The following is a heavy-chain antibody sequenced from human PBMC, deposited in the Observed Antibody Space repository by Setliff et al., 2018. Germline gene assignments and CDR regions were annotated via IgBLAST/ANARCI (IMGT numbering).Heavy chain of an antibody. D-gene: IGHD3-3*01. V-gene: IGHV4-61*02. CDR3: RFWSGYYKNDY. CDR2: IYPSGGT. J-gene: IGHJ4*02. CDR1: GGSISSGHYY. Sequence: PSETLSLTCTVSGGSISSGHYYWNWIRQPAGKGLEWIGRIYPSGGTNYNPDLKSRVTISIDTSRNQFSLKLSSVTAADTAVYYCRFWSGYYKNDYWGQGTLVTVSS.